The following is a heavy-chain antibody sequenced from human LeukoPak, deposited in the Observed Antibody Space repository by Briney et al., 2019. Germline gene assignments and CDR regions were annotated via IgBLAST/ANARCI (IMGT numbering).Heavy chain of an antibody. Sequence: GGSLRLSWAASGFTFSDYDMHWVRQATGKGLEWVAAIGTVVDTYYPRSVKGRFTISRENAKNSLYLQMNSLPAGDTAVYYCVREARGSGGQALDFWGQGTLVTVSS. D-gene: IGHD3-10*01. CDR2: IGTVVDT. CDR1: GFTFSDYD. CDR3: VREARGSGGQALDF. V-gene: IGHV3-13*01. J-gene: IGHJ4*02.